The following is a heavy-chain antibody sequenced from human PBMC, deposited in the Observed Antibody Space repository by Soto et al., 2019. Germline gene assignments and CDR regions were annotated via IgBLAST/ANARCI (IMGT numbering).Heavy chain of an antibody. Sequence: NPGGSLRLSCAASGFTFSNAWMSWVRQAPGKGLEWVGRIKSKTDGGTTDYAAPVKGRFTISRDDSKNTLYLQMNSLKTEDTAVYYCTTTHDSGGYYPPDYWGQGTLVTVSS. CDR1: GFTFSNAW. CDR3: TTTHDSGGYYPPDY. D-gene: IGHD3-22*01. CDR2: IKSKTDGGTT. J-gene: IGHJ4*02. V-gene: IGHV3-15*01.